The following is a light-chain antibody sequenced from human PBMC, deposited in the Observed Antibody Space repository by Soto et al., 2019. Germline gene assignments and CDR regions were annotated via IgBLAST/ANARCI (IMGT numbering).Light chain of an antibody. V-gene: IGLV2-14*01. Sequence: QSVLTQPPSVSGSPGQSITISCTGTSSDVGDYNRVSWYQHHPGKAPKLMIFEVTNRPSGISDRFPGFKSGSTASLTISEIQPDDEADYYCISFTPSTTTHWVFGGGTKVTVL. CDR2: EVT. CDR3: ISFTPSTTTHWV. CDR1: SSDVGDYNR. J-gene: IGLJ3*02.